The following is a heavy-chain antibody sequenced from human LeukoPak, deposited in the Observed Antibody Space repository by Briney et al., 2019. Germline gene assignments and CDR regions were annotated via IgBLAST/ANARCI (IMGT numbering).Heavy chain of an antibody. V-gene: IGHV1-18*01. J-gene: IGHJ4*02. Sequence: GASVKVSCMASGYTFTSYGISWVRQAPGQGLEWMGWISAYNGNTNYAQKLQGRVTMTTDTSTSTAYMELRSLRSDDTAVYYCARVRTRVTMIVVVIDYWGQGTLVTVSS. D-gene: IGHD3-22*01. CDR2: ISAYNGNT. CDR3: ARVRTRVTMIVVVIDY. CDR1: GYTFTSYG.